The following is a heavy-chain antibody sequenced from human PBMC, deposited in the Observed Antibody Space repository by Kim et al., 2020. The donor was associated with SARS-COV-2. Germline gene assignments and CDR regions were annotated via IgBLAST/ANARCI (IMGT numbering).Heavy chain of an antibody. J-gene: IGHJ4*02. CDR2: IYYSGST. D-gene: IGHD6-13*01. CDR1: GGSISSSSYY. CDR3: ARGSSSWYFKTHFDY. Sequence: SETLSLTCTVSGGSISSSSYYWGWIRQPPGKGLEWIGSIYYSGSTYYNPSLKSRVTISVDTSKNQFSLKLSSVTAADTAVYYCARGSSSWYFKTHFDYWGQGTLVTVSS. V-gene: IGHV4-39*01.